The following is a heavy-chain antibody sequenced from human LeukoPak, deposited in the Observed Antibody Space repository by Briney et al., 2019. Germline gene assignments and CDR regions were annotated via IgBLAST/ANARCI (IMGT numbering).Heavy chain of an antibody. V-gene: IGHV4-39*01. J-gene: IGHJ3*02. Sequence: SETLSLTCTVSGGSISSGSYYWGWIRQPPGKGLEWIGSIYYSGSTYYNPSLKSRVTISVDTSKNQFSLKLSSVTAADTAVYYCARRPAAFDIWGQGTMVTVSS. CDR3: ARRPAAFDI. CDR2: IYYSGST. CDR1: GGSISSGSYY.